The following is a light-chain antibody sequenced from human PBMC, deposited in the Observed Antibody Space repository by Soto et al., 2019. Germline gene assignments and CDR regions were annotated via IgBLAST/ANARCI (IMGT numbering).Light chain of an antibody. V-gene: IGKV1-39*01. J-gene: IGKJ1*01. CDR3: QQSYSTPWT. CDR1: QSISTY. Sequence: DIQMTQSPSSLSASVGDRVTITCRASQSISTYLNWYHQKPGKAPKLLIYAASSLQSWVPSRFSGGGSATDFTLTISSLQPEDFATYYCQQSYSTPWTFGQGTKVEVK. CDR2: AAS.